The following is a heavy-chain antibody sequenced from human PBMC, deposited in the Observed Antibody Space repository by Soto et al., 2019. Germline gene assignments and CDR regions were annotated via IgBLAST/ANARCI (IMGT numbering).Heavy chain of an antibody. CDR3: ARDESPGAWGSYSRGWFDP. V-gene: IGHV1-2*04. Sequence: ASVKVSCKASGYTFTGYYMHWVRQAPGQGLEWMGWINPTSGGTNYAQKFQGWVTMTRDTSISTAYMELSRLRSDDTAVYYGARDESPGAWGSYSRGWFDPWGQGTLVTVSS. J-gene: IGHJ5*02. CDR1: GYTFTGYY. D-gene: IGHD1-26*01. CDR2: INPTSGGT.